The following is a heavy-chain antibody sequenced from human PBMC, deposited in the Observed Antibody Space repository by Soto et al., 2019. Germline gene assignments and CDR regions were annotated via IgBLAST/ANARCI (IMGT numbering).Heavy chain of an antibody. Sequence: QVQLVESGGGVVQPGRSLRLSCAASGFTFSSYGMHWVRQAPGKGLEWVAVIWSDGSNKYYADSVKGRFTISRDNSKNPRYLQMSSRRAEDTAVYYCARYYYDSSGYYPPWGQGTLVTVSS. V-gene: IGHV3-33*01. J-gene: IGHJ5*02. CDR1: GFTFSSYG. CDR3: ARYYYDSSGYYPP. CDR2: IWSDGSNK. D-gene: IGHD3-22*01.